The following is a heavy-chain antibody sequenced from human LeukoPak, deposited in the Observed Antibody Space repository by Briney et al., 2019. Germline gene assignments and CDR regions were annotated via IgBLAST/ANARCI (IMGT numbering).Heavy chain of an antibody. V-gene: IGHV3-7*01. J-gene: IGHJ4*02. Sequence: GGSLRLSCAASTFPFSTYWMTWVRQAPGKGPEFVANINQDGSVKNYMDSVKGRFTISRDHAKNSLYLQMNSLRADDTAVYYCARDPGFSSFDYWGQGTLVTVSS. CDR1: TFPFSTYW. D-gene: IGHD3-3*02. CDR3: ARDPGFSSFDY. CDR2: INQDGSVK.